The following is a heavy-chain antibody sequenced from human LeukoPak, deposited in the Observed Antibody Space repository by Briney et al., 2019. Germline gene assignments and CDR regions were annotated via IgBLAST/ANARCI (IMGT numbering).Heavy chain of an antibody. CDR2: ISAYNGNT. Sequence: GASVKVSCKASGYTFTSYGISWVRQAPGQGLEWMGWISAYNGNTNYAQKLQGRVTMTTDTSTSTAYMELRSLRSDDTAVYYCARDSGAYIEVVAATRFDYWGQGTLVTVSS. CDR1: GYTFTSYG. D-gene: IGHD2-15*01. V-gene: IGHV1-18*01. CDR3: ARDSGAYIEVVAATRFDY. J-gene: IGHJ4*02.